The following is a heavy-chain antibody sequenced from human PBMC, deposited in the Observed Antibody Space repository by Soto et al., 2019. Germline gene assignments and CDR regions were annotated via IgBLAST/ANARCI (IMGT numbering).Heavy chain of an antibody. CDR2: IYHSEST. CDR3: ATNFLTGYSSFDY. J-gene: IGHJ4*01. D-gene: IGHD3-9*01. V-gene: IGHV4-4*02. CDR1: GGSISGSNW. Sequence: SETLSLTCAVSGGSISGSNWWTWVRQPPGKGLEWIGEIYHSESTNYDPSLKSRVTISIDKSKNQFSLKLTSVTAADTAVYYCATNFLTGYSSFDYWG.